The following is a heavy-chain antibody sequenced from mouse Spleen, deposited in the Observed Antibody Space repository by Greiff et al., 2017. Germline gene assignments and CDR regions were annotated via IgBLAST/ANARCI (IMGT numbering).Heavy chain of an antibody. CDR3: TRGGDLY. J-gene: IGHJ2*01. CDR2: IDPETGGT. Sequence: QVQLQQSGAELVRPGASVTLSCKASGYTFTDYEMHWVKQTPVQGLEWIGAIDPETGGTAYNQKFKGKAILTADKSSSTAYMELRSLTSEDSAVYYCTRGGDLYWGQGTTLTVSS. V-gene: IGHV1-15*01. CDR1: GYTFTDYE.